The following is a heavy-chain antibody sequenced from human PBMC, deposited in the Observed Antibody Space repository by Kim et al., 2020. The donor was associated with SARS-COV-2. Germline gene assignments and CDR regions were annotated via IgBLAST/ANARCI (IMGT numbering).Heavy chain of an antibody. D-gene: IGHD4-17*01. CDR1: GYTFNDYA. V-gene: IGHV7-4-1*02. J-gene: IGHJ1*01. CDR3: VRDVDDDYVAEYFQD. Sequence: ASVKVSCKASGYTFNDYAMNWVRQAPGQGLEWLGWINTNTGNTSYAQGFRGRLVFSLDTSVNTAYLEISSLKAEDSAVYYCVRDVDDDYVAEYFQDWGQGTLVTVSS. CDR2: INTNTGNT.